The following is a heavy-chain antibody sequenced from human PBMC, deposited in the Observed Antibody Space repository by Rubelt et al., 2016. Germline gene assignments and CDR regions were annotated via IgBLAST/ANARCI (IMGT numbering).Heavy chain of an antibody. Sequence: IYNSGTTNYNPSLKSRVILSLDMSKNQFFLKLSSVTAADTAVYYCATDWNYVEWGQGTLVTVSS. J-gene: IGHJ4*02. D-gene: IGHD1-7*01. CDR3: ATDWNYVE. CDR2: IYNSGTT. V-gene: IGHV4-59*01.